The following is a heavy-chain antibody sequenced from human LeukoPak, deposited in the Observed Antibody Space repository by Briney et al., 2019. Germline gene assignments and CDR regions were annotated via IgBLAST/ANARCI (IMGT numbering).Heavy chain of an antibody. CDR3: ARGRWELSL. V-gene: IGHV3-7*01. D-gene: IGHD1-26*01. J-gene: IGHJ4*02. CDR1: GFTFSNYW. Sequence: GGSLRLSCIASGFTFSNYWMSWVRQAPGTGLEWVANIKQDGSDKSYVDSTKGRFTISRDNAKNSVSLLMNSLRVEDTAVYYCARGRWELSLWGQGTLVTVSS. CDR2: IKQDGSDK.